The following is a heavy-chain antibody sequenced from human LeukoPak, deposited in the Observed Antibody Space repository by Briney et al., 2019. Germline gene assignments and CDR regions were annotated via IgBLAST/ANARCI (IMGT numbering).Heavy chain of an antibody. CDR2: ISGSGGST. CDR3: AKSIAVAGQYYYYYYYMDV. V-gene: IGHV3-23*01. CDR1: GFTFSSYA. D-gene: IGHD6-19*01. J-gene: IGHJ6*03. Sequence: GGSLRLSCAASGFTFSSYAMSWVRQAPGKGLEWVSAISGSGGSTYYADSVKGRFTISRDNSKNTLYLQMNSLRAEDTAVYYCAKSIAVAGQYYYYYYYMDVWGKGTTVTVSS.